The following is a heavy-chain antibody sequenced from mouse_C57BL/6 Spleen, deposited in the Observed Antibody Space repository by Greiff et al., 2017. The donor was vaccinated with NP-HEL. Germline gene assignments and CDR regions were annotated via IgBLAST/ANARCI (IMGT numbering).Heavy chain of an antibody. D-gene: IGHD1-1*01. CDR3: ARSAYYYGSSYEDWYYDV. Sequence: VQRVESGPELVKPGASVKISCKASGYAFSSSWMNWVKQRPGKGLEWIGRIYPGDGDTNYNGKFKGKATLTADKSSSTAYMQLSRLSSEDSAVYFCARSAYYYGSSYEDWYYDVWGTGTTVTVSS. J-gene: IGHJ1*03. CDR1: GYAFSSSW. V-gene: IGHV1-82*01. CDR2: IYPGDGDT.